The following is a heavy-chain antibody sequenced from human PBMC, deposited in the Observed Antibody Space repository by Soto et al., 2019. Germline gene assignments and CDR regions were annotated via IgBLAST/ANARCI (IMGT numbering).Heavy chain of an antibody. CDR2: IHYSGSN. V-gene: IGHV4-31*03. J-gene: IGHJ4*02. CDR1: GGSTTSGGYY. CDR3: AREPYHYDSSGYYDL. D-gene: IGHD3-22*01. Sequence: SETLSLTCTVSGGSTTSGGYYWNWIRQHPGKGLEWIGYIHYSGSNYHNPSLKSRVTMSVDTSKNQISLKLSSVSAADTAIYYCAREPYHYDSSGYYDLWGQGAQVTVSS.